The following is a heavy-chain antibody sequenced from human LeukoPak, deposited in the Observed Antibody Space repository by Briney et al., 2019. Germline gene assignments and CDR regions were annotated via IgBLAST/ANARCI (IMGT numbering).Heavy chain of an antibody. Sequence: GGSLRPSQTLDGSILRAYWTAWVRQPPGTGLEWVLVINWIVGRTGYADSVKGRFTISRNNAKNSLYLQMNSLRAEDTALYHCARDEERIAAAGTARWFDPWGQGTLVTVSS. V-gene: IGHV3-20*01. J-gene: IGHJ5*02. D-gene: IGHD6-13*01. CDR1: GSILRAYW. CDR3: ARDEERIAAAGTARWFDP. CDR2: INWIVGRT.